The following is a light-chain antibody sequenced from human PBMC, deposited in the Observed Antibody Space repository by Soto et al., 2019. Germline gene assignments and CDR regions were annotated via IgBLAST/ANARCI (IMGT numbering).Light chain of an antibody. CDR2: EVT. CDR3: SSYTSASALGI. CDR1: ISDIGTFNY. Sequence: QSALTQPASVSGSPGQSITISCTGTISDIGTFNYVSWYQQHPGKAPKLLIYEVTNRPSGISFRFSGSKSGNTASLTISGLQVEDEALYFCSSYTSASALGIFGGGTKVTVL. V-gene: IGLV2-14*01. J-gene: IGLJ2*01.